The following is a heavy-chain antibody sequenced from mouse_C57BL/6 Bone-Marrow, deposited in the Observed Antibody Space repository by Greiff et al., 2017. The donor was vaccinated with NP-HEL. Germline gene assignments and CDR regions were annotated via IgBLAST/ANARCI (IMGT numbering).Heavy chain of an antibody. V-gene: IGHV1-50*01. D-gene: IGHD1-1*01. CDR3: AGYGCSPYDFDY. CDR2: IDPSDSYT. J-gene: IGHJ2*01. Sequence: QVQLQQPGAELVKPGASVKLSCKASGYTFTSYWMQWVKQRPGQGLEWIGEIDPSDSYTNYNQKFKGKATLTADTSSSTAYMQLSSLTSEDSAVYDCAGYGCSPYDFDYWDRGTTITVTA. CDR1: GYTFTSYW.